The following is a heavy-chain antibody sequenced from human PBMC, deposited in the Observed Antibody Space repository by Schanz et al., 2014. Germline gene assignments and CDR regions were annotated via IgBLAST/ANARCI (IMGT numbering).Heavy chain of an antibody. D-gene: IGHD2-2*01. CDR2: ISGSGGST. CDR1: GFTFSTYA. J-gene: IGHJ4*02. V-gene: IGHV3-23*04. Sequence: VQLVESGGGVVQPGRSLRLSCAASGFTFSTYAMSWVRQAPGKGLEWVSGISGSGGSTYYADSVKGRFTISRDNSKNTLYLQMNSLRAEDTAVYYCAKDLLYGAPMPLNHLDYSGQGTLVTVSS. CDR3: AKDLLYGAPMPLNHLDY.